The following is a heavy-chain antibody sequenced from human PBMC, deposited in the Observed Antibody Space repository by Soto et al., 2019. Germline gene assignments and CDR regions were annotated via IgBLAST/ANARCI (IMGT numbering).Heavy chain of an antibody. CDR2: ISYDGSNK. CDR3: ARDYYPAYGSGSLYGMDV. J-gene: IGHJ6*02. V-gene: IGHV3-30-3*01. CDR1: GFTFSSYA. Sequence: QVQLVESGGGVVQPGRSLRLSCAASGFTFSSYAMHWVRQASGKGLEWVAVISYDGSNKYYADSVKGRFTISRDNSKNTLYLQMNSLRAEDTAVYYCARDYYPAYGSGSLYGMDVWGQGTTVTVSS. D-gene: IGHD3-10*01.